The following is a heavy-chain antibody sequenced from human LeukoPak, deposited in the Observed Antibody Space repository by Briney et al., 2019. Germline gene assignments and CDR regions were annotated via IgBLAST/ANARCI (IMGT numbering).Heavy chain of an antibody. CDR2: ISVYNGNT. CDR1: DDTFTTCG. Sequence: GASVKVSCKTSDDTFTTCGISWVRQAPGQGLQHMGWISVYNGNTNYAQKLQGRVTVTTDRSTSTTFMELRSLTSDDTAIYYCVRELYDRRGYFGQWGQGTLVTVSS. CDR3: VRELYDRRGYFGQ. V-gene: IGHV1-18*01. J-gene: IGHJ4*02. D-gene: IGHD3-22*01.